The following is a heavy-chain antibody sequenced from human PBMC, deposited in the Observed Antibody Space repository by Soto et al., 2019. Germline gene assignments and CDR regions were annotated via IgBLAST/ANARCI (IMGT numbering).Heavy chain of an antibody. CDR3: ARAPRHSLNFFYYMGF. J-gene: IGHJ6*03. V-gene: IGHV3-23*01. CDR2: IGGNGFTT. CDR1: GFTFGSYA. Sequence: EVQLLESGGGLVQPGGSLRLSCVVSGFTFGSYAMSWVRQAPEKRPEWVAIIGGNGFTTYYADSVKGRFTISGDKSKSTLFLHMNSLRADDTGVYSCARAPRHSLNFFYYMGFWGRGTSVTFSS. D-gene: IGHD5-18*01.